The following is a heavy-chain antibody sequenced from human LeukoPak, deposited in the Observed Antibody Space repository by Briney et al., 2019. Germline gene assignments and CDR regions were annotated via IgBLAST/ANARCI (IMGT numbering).Heavy chain of an antibody. V-gene: IGHV6-1*01. J-gene: IGHJ3*02. CDR2: TYYRSKWYN. CDR1: GDSVFSNSS. Sequence: SQTLSLTCAISGDSVFSNSSWNWIRQSPSGGLEWLGRTYYRSKWYNDYGVSVKSRININPDTSKNHFSLHLSSVTPEDSALYYCVRGGQGDGHSADEGFDIWGQGTMVTVS. CDR3: VRGGQGDGHSADEGFDI. D-gene: IGHD5-18*01.